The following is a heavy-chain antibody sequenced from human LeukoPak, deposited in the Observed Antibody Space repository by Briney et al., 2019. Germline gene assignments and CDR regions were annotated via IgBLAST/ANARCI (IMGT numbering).Heavy chain of an antibody. CDR1: GYTLTELS. V-gene: IGHV1-24*01. Sequence: ASVKVSCKVSGYTLTELSMHWVRQAPGKGLEWMGGFDPEDGETIYAQKFQGRVTMIEDTSTDTAYMELSSLRSDDTAVYYCATPRDDFWNGFYADWGQGTLVTVSS. CDR2: FDPEDGET. J-gene: IGHJ4*02. D-gene: IGHD3-3*01. CDR3: ATPRDDFWNGFYAD.